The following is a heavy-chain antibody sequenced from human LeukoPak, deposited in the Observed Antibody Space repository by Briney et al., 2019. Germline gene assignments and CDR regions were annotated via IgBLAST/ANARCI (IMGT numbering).Heavy chain of an antibody. CDR1: GYTFTDYY. CDR3: ARGGIAARPFDY. CDR2: VNPSSSDT. J-gene: IGHJ4*02. V-gene: IGHV1-2*02. D-gene: IGHD6-6*01. Sequence: ASVKVSCKASGYTFTDYYIHWVRQAPGQGLEWMGWVNPSSSDTDYAQKFQVSVTVTRDTSISTAYMELTSLKSDDTAVYYCARGGIAARPFDYWGQGTLVTVSS.